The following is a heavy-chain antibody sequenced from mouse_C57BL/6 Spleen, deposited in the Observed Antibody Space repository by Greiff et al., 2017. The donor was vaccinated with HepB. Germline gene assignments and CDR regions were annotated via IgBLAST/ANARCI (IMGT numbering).Heavy chain of an antibody. D-gene: IGHD2-10*02. J-gene: IGHJ1*03. CDR2: ISYSGST. CDR3: ARDLGYGNYPRWYFDV. CDR1: GYSITSGYD. Sequence: EVQGVESGPGMVKPSQSLSLTCTVTGYSITSGYDWHWIRHFPGNKLEWMGYISYSGSTNYNPSLKSRISITHDTSKNHFFLKLNSVTTEDTATYYCARDLGYGNYPRWYFDVWGTGTTVTVSS. V-gene: IGHV3-1*01.